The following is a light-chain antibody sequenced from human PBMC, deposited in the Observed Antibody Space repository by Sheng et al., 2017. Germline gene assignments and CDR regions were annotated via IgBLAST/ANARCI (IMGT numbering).Light chain of an antibody. CDR3: QAWDSRTYVV. V-gene: IGLV3-1*01. J-gene: IGLJ2*01. CDR1: NWGSNY. Sequence: SYEVTQPPSVYVSPRTDSQHHVLWRKNWGSNYVCWYQQKPGQSPVLVIYEDSKRPSGIPERFSGSNSGNTATLTISGTQPVDEADYFCQAWDSRTYVVFGGGTKLTVV. CDR2: EDS.